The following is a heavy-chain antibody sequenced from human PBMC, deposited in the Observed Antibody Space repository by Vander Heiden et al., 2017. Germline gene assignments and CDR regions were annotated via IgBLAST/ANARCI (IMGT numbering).Heavy chain of an antibody. D-gene: IGHD3-9*01. V-gene: IGHV3-33*01. CDR3: AREGDYDILTGYSAAFDY. J-gene: IGHJ4*02. CDR2: IWYDGSNK. Sequence: QVQLVESGGGVVQPGRSLRLSCAASGFTFSSYGMHWVRQAPGKGLEWVAVIWYDGSNKYYADSVKGRVTISRDNSKNTLYRQMNSLRAEDTAVYYCAREGDYDILTGYSAAFDYWGQGTLVTVSS. CDR1: GFTFSSYG.